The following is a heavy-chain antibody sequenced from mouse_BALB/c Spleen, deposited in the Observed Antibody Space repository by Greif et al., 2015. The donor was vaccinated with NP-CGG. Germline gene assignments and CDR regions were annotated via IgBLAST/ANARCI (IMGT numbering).Heavy chain of an antibody. V-gene: IGHV5-4*02. Sequence: EVQLVESGGGLVKPGGSLKLSCAASGFTFSDYYMYWVRQTPEKRLEWVATISDGGSYTYYPDSVKGRFTISRDNAKNNLYLQMSSLKSVDTAMYYCARALTGPQAWFAYWGQGTLVTVSA. D-gene: IGHD4-1*01. CDR3: ARALTGPQAWFAY. CDR2: ISDGGSYT. J-gene: IGHJ3*01. CDR1: GFTFSDYY.